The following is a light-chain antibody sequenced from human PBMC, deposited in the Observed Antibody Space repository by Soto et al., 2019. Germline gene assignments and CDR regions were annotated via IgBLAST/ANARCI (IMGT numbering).Light chain of an antibody. CDR1: QSIRSY. V-gene: IGKV1-39*01. CDR3: QQYDNLPLT. Sequence: DIQLTQSPSSLSASVGDKVTITCRASQSIRSYLNWVQQKPGKAPKLLICDASSLQTGVPSRFSGSGSGTDFSLTISSLQPEDFATYYCQQYDNLPLTFGGGTKVDIK. J-gene: IGKJ4*01. CDR2: DAS.